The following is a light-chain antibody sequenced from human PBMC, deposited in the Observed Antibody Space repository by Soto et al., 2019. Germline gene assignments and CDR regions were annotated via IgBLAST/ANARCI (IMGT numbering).Light chain of an antibody. CDR1: SSDVGSYYP. V-gene: IGLV2-23*02. CDR2: EVN. J-gene: IGLJ1*01. Sequence: QSALTQPAPMSGSPGQSITISCTGTSSDVGSYYPVSWFQQHPGKAPKLIIYEVNKRPSGVSDRFSGSKSGNTASLTISGLQAADEAEYYCCSYAGDTTFFVFGTGTQLTVL. CDR3: CSYAGDTTFFV.